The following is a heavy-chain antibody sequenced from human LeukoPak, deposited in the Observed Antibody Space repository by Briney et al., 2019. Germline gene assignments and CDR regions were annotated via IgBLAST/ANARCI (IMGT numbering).Heavy chain of an antibody. CDR2: IYYSGST. CDR3: AREGLMVRGIIFHDAFDI. CDR1: GASISSYY. Sequence: SETLSLTCTVSGASISSYYWGWIRQPPGKGLVWIGYIYYSGSTNYNPSLKSRVTISVDTSKNQFSLKLSSVTAADTAVYYCAREGLMVRGIIFHDAFDIWGQGTMVTVSS. D-gene: IGHD3-10*01. V-gene: IGHV4-59*01. J-gene: IGHJ3*02.